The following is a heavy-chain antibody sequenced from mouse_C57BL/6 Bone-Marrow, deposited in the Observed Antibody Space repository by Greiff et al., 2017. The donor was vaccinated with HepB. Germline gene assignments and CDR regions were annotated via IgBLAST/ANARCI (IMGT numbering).Heavy chain of an antibody. J-gene: IGHJ1*03. D-gene: IGHD2-4*01. CDR1: GFTFSSYG. CDR2: ISSGGSYT. Sequence: DVHLVESGGDLVKPGGSLKLSCAASGFTFSSYGMSWVRQTPDKRLEWVATISSGGSYTYYPDSVKGRFTISRDNAKNTLYLQMSSLKSEDTAMYYCARHFCDYDGYFDVWGTGTTVTVSS. V-gene: IGHV5-6*01. CDR3: ARHFCDYDGYFDV.